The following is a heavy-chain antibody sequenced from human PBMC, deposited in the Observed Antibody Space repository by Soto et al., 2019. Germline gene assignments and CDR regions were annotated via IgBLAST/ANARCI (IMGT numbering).Heavy chain of an antibody. V-gene: IGHV6-1*01. CDR3: AKGDNLGPKTGYAFDP. D-gene: IGHD5-12*01. J-gene: IGHJ5*02. CDR1: GDSVSSNTAS. CDR2: TYFRSKWYN. Sequence: SQTLSLTCAISGDSVSSNTASWNWIRQSPSRGLEWLGRTYFRSKWYNDYAVSVKSRIIINPDTSNTQFSLQLNSVTPEDTAVYFCAKGDNLGPKTGYAFDPWGQGIMVTVSS.